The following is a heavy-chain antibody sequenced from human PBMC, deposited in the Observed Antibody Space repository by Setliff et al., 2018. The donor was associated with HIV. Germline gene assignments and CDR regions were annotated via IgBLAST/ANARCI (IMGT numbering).Heavy chain of an antibody. CDR3: ARGRISVEAAPLGWFGP. Sequence: ASVKVSCKASGYTFTNYAISWIRQAPGQGLEWLGWISGYKGNTNYAQKLQGRVTMTTETSTSTAYMELRSLRSDDTAVYYCARGRISVEAAPLGWFGPWGQGTLVTVSS. CDR1: GYTFTNYA. CDR2: ISGYKGNT. D-gene: IGHD6-6*01. J-gene: IGHJ5*02. V-gene: IGHV1-18*01.